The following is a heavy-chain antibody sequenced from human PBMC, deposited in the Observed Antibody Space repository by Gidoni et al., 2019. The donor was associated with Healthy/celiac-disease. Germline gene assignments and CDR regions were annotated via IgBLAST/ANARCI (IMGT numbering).Heavy chain of an antibody. CDR2: IYYSGST. D-gene: IGHD2-15*01. J-gene: IGHJ1*01. CDR1: GGSLSSSSYY. Sequence: QLQLQESGPGLVKPSETLSLTCTVSGGSLSSSSYYWGWIRQPPGKGLEWIGSIYYSGSTYYNPSLKSRVTISVDTSKNQFSLKLSSVTAADTAVYYCAIVVVAATAVQHWGQGTLVTVSS. V-gene: IGHV4-39*07. CDR3: AIVVVAATAVQH.